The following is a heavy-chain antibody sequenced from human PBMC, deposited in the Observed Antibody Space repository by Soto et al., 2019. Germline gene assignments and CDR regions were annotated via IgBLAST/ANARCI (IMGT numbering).Heavy chain of an antibody. CDR1: GFTFSSYA. CDR2: ISYDGSNK. D-gene: IGHD3-10*01. Sequence: QVQLVESGGGVVQPGRSLRLSCAASGFTFSSYAMHWVRQAPGKGLEWVAVISYDGSNKYYADSVKGRFTISRDNSKNTLYLQMNSLRAEDTAVYYCARDLGAYYGSGPIGSDAFDIWGQGTMVTVSS. J-gene: IGHJ3*02. V-gene: IGHV3-30-3*01. CDR3: ARDLGAYYGSGPIGSDAFDI.